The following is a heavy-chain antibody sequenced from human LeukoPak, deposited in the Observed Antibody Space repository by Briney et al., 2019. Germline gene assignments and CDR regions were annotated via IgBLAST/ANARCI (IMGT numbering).Heavy chain of an antibody. CDR2: ISGSGGST. D-gene: IGHD2-15*01. J-gene: IGHJ4*02. CDR1: GFTFSNYA. CDR3: AKLDIVVVAAPFDY. Sequence: GGSLRLSCAASGFTFSNYAMSWVRQAPGKGLEWVSAISGSGGSTYYADSVKGRFTISRDNSKNTLYLQMNSLRAEDTAVYYCAKLDIVVVAAPFDYWGQGTLVTVSS. V-gene: IGHV3-23*01.